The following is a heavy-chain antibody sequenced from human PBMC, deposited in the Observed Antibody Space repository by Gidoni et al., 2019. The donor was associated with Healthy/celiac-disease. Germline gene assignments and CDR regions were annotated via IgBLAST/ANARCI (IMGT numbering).Heavy chain of an antibody. Sequence: QLQLQESGPGLVKPSETLSLTCTVSGGSISSSSYYWGWIRQPPGKGLEWIGSIYYSGSTYYNPSLKSRVTISVDTSKNQFSLKLSSVTAADTAVYYCARQRGSYSGWFDPWGQGTLVTVSS. V-gene: IGHV4-39*01. CDR3: ARQRGSYSGWFDP. D-gene: IGHD1-26*01. CDR2: IYYSGST. CDR1: GGSISSSSYY. J-gene: IGHJ5*02.